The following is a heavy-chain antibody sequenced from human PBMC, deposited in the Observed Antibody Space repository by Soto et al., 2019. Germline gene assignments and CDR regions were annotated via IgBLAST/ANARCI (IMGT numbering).Heavy chain of an antibody. J-gene: IGHJ4*02. CDR3: ARDRRDSSGYSY. Sequence: SETLSLTCTVSGGSISSGDYCWSWIRQPPGKGLEWIGYIYYSGSTYYNPSLKSRVTISVDTSKNQFSLKLSSVTAADTAVYYCARDRRDSSGYSYWGQGTLVTVSS. V-gene: IGHV4-30-4*01. D-gene: IGHD3-22*01. CDR1: GGSISSGDYC. CDR2: IYYSGST.